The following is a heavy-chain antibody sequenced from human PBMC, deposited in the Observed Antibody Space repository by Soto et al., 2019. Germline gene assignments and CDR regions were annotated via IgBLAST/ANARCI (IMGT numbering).Heavy chain of an antibody. CDR3: ARDRSSGYYPRIDY. J-gene: IGHJ4*02. Sequence: SETLSLTCTVSGGSISSSSYYWGWIRRPPGKGLEWIGSIYYSGYTYYNPSLKSRVTISVDTSKNQFSLKLSSVTAADTAVYYCARDRSSGYYPRIDYWGQGTLVTVS. V-gene: IGHV4-39*02. CDR2: IYYSGYT. D-gene: IGHD3-22*01. CDR1: GGSISSSSYY.